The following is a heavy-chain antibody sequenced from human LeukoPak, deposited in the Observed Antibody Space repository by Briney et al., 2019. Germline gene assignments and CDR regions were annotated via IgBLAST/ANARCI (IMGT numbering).Heavy chain of an antibody. D-gene: IGHD2-15*01. CDR3: KVVVVAGVDY. CDR2: TYYSGST. V-gene: IGHV4-39*01. Sequence: PSETLSLTCTVSGGSISSSSYYWGWIRQPPGKGLEWIGSTYYSGSTYYNPSLKSRVTISVDTSKNQFSLKLSSVTAADTAVYYCKVVVVAGVDYWGQGTLVTVSS. CDR1: GGSISSSSYY. J-gene: IGHJ4*02.